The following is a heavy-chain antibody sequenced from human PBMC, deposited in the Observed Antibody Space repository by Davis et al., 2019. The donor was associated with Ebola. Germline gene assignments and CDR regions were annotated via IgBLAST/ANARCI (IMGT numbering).Heavy chain of an antibody. V-gene: IGHV3-72*01. CDR1: GFTFSNYA. J-gene: IGHJ4*02. D-gene: IGHD5-18*01. CDR2: TRNKANSYTT. Sequence: GGSLRLSCAASGFTFSNYAMNWVRQAPGKGLEWVGRTRNKANSYTTEYAASVKGRFTISRDDSKNSLYLQMNSLKTEDTAVYYCARVADPRGYSYGYPDYWGQGTLVTVSS. CDR3: ARVADPRGYSYGYPDY.